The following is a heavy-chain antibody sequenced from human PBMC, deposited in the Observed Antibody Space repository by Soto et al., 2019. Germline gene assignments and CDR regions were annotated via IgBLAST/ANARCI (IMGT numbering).Heavy chain of an antibody. V-gene: IGHV3-73*01. Sequence: GGSLRLSCAASGFTFSGSAIHWFRQASGKGLEWVARIRTKSNGYATTYAASVKGRFTISRDDSKNMAYLQMNGLKTEDTAMYYCSRVEYVTSSPIGWGQGTLVTVSS. CDR1: GFTFSGSA. CDR2: IRTKSNGYAT. CDR3: SRVEYVTSSPIG. D-gene: IGHD6-6*01. J-gene: IGHJ4*02.